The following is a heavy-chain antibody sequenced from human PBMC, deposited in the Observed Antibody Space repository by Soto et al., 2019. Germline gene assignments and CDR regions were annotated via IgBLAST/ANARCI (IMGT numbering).Heavy chain of an antibody. V-gene: IGHV1-69*13. CDR1: GWSFSSDA. CDR3: ARRYCSGGSCYFWYFDL. D-gene: IGHD2-15*01. CDR2: IIPIFGTA. Sequence: SVKVACKAFGWSFSSDAISCVRQAHGQGLEWMGGIIPIFGTANYAQKFQGRVTITADESTSTAYMELSSLRSEDTAVYYCARRYCSGGSCYFWYFDLWGRGTLVTVSS. J-gene: IGHJ2*01.